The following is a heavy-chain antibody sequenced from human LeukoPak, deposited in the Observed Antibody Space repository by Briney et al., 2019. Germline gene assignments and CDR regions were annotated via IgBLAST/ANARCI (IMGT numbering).Heavy chain of an antibody. CDR3: ARQSRTTLIRGILITDANWFDP. CDR2: ISYSGSA. V-gene: IGHV4-59*08. Sequence: SETLSLTCTVSGGSISSYYWSWIRQPPGKGLEWIAYISYSGSAKYNPSLQSRVTMSADTSKNHVSLWLTSVTAADTAVYYCARQSRTTLIRGILITDANWFDPWGQGILVTVSS. CDR1: GGSISSYY. J-gene: IGHJ5*02. D-gene: IGHD3-10*01.